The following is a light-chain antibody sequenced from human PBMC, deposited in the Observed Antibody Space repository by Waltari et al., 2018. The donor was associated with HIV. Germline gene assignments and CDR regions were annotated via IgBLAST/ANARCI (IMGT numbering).Light chain of an antibody. V-gene: IGLV2-8*01. CDR1: NSDIANSNY. CDR2: EVN. J-gene: IGLJ2*01. CDR3: TSYAGNTDFYVL. Sequence: SALTQPPSASGSPGQSVTISCTGTNSDIANSNYVAWYQQHPGKAPKLIISEVNKRPSGVPNRFSGSKSGNTASLTVSGLQAEDEADYYCTSYAGNTDFYVLFGGGTKLTVL.